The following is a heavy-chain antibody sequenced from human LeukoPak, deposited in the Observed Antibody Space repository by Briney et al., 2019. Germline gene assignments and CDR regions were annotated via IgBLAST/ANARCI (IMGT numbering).Heavy chain of an antibody. J-gene: IGHJ6*03. Sequence: GGSLRLSCATSGFTFSTYGMHWVRQPPGKGLEWVAFIRYNGNNQYYADSVKGRFTISRDNSRNTLYLQMNSLKGDDTAVYYCAKDSAFYYIDVWGKGTTVIISS. CDR1: GFTFSTYG. CDR2: IRYNGNNQ. D-gene: IGHD3-10*01. V-gene: IGHV3-30*02. CDR3: AKDSAFYYIDV.